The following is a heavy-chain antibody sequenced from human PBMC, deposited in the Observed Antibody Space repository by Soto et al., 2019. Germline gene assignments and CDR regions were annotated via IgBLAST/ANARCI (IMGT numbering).Heavy chain of an antibody. Sequence: SETLSLTCAGYGGSFSGYYWSWIRQPPGKGLEWIGEINHSGSTNYNPSLKSRVTISVDTSKNQFSLKLSSVTAADTAVYYCARVMPIVVVVAATLNWFDPWGQGTLVTVSS. D-gene: IGHD2-15*01. CDR3: ARVMPIVVVVAATLNWFDP. CDR2: INHSGST. V-gene: IGHV4-34*01. CDR1: GGSFSGYY. J-gene: IGHJ5*02.